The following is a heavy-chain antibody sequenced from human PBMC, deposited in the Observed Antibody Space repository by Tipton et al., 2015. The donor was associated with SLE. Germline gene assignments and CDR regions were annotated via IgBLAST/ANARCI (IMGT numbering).Heavy chain of an antibody. CDR1: GGSFSGYY. D-gene: IGHD6-13*01. CDR2: INHSGST. V-gene: IGHV4-34*01. J-gene: IGHJ4*02. CDR3: ARSWGYSSSWLFDY. Sequence: LRLSCAVYGGSFSGYYWIWIRQPPGKGLEWIGEINHSGSTNYNPSLKSRVTISVDTSKNQFSLKLSSVTAADTAVYYCARSWGYSSSWLFDYWGQGTLVTVSS.